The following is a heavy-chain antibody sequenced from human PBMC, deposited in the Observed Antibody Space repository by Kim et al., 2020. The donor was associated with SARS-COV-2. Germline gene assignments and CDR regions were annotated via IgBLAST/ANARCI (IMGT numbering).Heavy chain of an antibody. J-gene: IGHJ5*02. CDR3: ARRGLRFSLFDP. CDR2: IYYSGST. Sequence: SETLSLTCTVSGGSISSYYWSWIRQPPGKGLEWIGYIYYSGSTNYNPSLKSRVTISVDTSKNQFSLKLSSVTAADTAVYYCARRGLRFSLFDPWGQGTLVTVSS. CDR1: GGSISSYY. D-gene: IGHD3-3*01. V-gene: IGHV4-59*08.